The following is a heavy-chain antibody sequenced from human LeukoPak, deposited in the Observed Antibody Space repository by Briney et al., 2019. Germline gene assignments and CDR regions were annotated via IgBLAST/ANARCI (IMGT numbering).Heavy chain of an antibody. D-gene: IGHD6-19*01. V-gene: IGHV3-23*01. Sequence: PGGSLRLSCAASGFTFSTYGMNWVRQAPGKGLEWVSTISRSGDITYYADSVKGRFAISRDNSKNTLYLQMNSLRAEDTALYYCATGSTAVAGTKYWGQGILVTVSS. CDR3: ATGSTAVAGTKY. J-gene: IGHJ4*02. CDR2: ISRSGDIT. CDR1: GFTFSTYG.